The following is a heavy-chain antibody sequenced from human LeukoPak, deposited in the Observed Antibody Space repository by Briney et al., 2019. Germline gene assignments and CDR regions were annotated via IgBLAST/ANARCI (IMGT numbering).Heavy chain of an antibody. D-gene: IGHD3-22*01. CDR2: ISSSGSTI. CDR1: GFTFSSYE. Sequence: GGSLRLSCAASGFTFSSYEMNWVRQAPGKGLEWVSYISSSGSTIYCADSVKGRFTISRDNAKNSLYLQMNSLRAEDTALYYCAKGHSSGYYSPIDYWGQGTLVTVSS. J-gene: IGHJ4*02. CDR3: AKGHSSGYYSPIDY. V-gene: IGHV3-48*03.